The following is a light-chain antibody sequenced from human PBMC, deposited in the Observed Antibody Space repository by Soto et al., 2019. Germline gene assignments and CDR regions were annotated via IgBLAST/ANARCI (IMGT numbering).Light chain of an antibody. Sequence: IVLTQYPATLSLSPGERATLSCRASQSINSYLAWYQQKTGQAPRLLIYDASNRAAGIPARFSGSGSGTVFTLTISSLEPEDFALYYCQPRKVLPTFGQETTVDIK. V-gene: IGKV3-11*01. CDR3: QPRKVLPT. CDR2: DAS. J-gene: IGKJ1*01. CDR1: QSINSY.